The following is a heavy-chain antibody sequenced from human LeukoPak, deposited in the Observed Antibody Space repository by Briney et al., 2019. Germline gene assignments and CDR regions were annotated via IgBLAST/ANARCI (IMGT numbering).Heavy chain of an antibody. CDR1: GFTFSSYW. D-gene: IGHD6-13*01. V-gene: IGHV3-7*01. Sequence: GGSLRLSGAASGFTFSSYWMSWVRQAPGKGLEWVANIKQDGSEKYYVDSVKGRFTISRDNAKNSLYLQMNSLRAEDTAVYYCAREIAAAAYNWFDPWGQGTLVTVSP. CDR3: AREIAAAAYNWFDP. J-gene: IGHJ5*02. CDR2: IKQDGSEK.